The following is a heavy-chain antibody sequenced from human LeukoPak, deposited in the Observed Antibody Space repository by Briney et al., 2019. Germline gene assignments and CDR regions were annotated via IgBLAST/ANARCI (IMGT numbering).Heavy chain of an antibody. D-gene: IGHD6-19*01. CDR3: AREGLGQSPPFDY. Sequence: SETLSLTCTVSGGSISSSTYYWGWIRQPPGKGLEWIGTIYYSGSTYYNPSLKSRVTISVDTSKNQFSLKLSSVTAADTAVYYCAREGLGQSPPFDYWGQGTLVTVSS. CDR1: GGSISSSTYY. J-gene: IGHJ4*02. V-gene: IGHV4-39*02. CDR2: IYYSGST.